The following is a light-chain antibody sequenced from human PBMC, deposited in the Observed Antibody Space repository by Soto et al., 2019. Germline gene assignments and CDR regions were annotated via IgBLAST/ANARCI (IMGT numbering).Light chain of an antibody. CDR1: QGISSY. CDR3: QQLNSYPLT. J-gene: IGKJ3*01. V-gene: IGKV1-9*01. CDR2: AAS. Sequence: DIQLTQSPSFLSASVGDRVTITCRASQGISSYLAWYQQNPGKAPKLLIYAASTLQSGVPSRFSGSGSGTEFILTISSLQPEDFATYYCQQLNSYPLTFGPGTKVDI.